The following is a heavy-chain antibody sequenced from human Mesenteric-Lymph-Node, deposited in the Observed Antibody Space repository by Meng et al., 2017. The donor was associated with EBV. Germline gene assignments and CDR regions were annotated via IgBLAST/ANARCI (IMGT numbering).Heavy chain of an antibody. Sequence: VQLVQSGAEVKKPGAAVKVSCKTSGYTFISYHINWVRQATGQGLEWMGWMNTNNGNTGYAQKFQGRVTMTRDTSISTAYMELSSLTSEDTAVYYCARVYGSGSPNHWGQGTLVTVSS. CDR1: GYTFISYH. CDR2: MNTNNGNT. D-gene: IGHD3-10*01. J-gene: IGHJ5*02. CDR3: ARVYGSGSPNH. V-gene: IGHV1-8*01.